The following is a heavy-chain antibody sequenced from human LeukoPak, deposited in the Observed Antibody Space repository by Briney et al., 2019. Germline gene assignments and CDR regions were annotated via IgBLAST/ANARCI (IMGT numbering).Heavy chain of an antibody. CDR1: GGSFSGYY. V-gene: IGHV4-34*01. Sequence: SETLSLTCAVYGGSFSGYYWSWIRQPPGKGLEWIGEIDHSGSTNYNPSLKSRVTISVDTSKNQFSLKLSSVTAADTAVYYCARAGWFGDLLYWGQGTLVTVSS. J-gene: IGHJ4*02. CDR3: ARAGWFGDLLY. D-gene: IGHD3-10*01. CDR2: IDHSGST.